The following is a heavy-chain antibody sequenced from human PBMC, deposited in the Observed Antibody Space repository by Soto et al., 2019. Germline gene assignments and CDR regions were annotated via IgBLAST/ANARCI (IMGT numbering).Heavy chain of an antibody. D-gene: IGHD3-22*01. J-gene: IGHJ5*02. CDR3: ARADYFDSSAYYFSGWFDP. V-gene: IGHV3-21*01. Sequence: PGGSLRLSCAASGFTFSSYSMNWVRQAPGKGLEWVSSISSSSSYIYYADSVKGRFTISRDNAKNSLYLQMNSLRAEDTAVYYCARADYFDSSAYYFSGWFDPWGQGTLVTVSS. CDR2: ISSSSSYI. CDR1: GFTFSSYS.